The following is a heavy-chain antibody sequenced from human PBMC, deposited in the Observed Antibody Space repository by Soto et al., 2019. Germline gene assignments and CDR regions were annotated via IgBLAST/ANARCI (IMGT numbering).Heavy chain of an antibody. CDR1: GFTFSNYY. Sequence: PGGSLRLSCGASGFTFSNYYMSWIRQAPGKGLEWVSYISSTGRTIYYADSVKGRFTVSRDNAQNSLSLKLNSLRVEGTAVYYCARSYSSGWEFDYWGQGTQVTVPS. CDR3: ARSYSSGWEFDY. CDR2: ISSTGRTI. D-gene: IGHD6-19*01. V-gene: IGHV3-11*01. J-gene: IGHJ4*02.